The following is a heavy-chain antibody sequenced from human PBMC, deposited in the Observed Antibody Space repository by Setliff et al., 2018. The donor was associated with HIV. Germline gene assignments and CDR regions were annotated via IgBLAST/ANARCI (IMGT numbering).Heavy chain of an antibody. Sequence: PSETLSLTCTVSGDSMTSGSFYWSWVRQPAGKGLEWIGQVHSTLSTNYNPSLKSRLSISAGTSKNQFSLNLRFVTAADTALYYCARRTFGSGRFDPWGQGTPVTVSS. CDR3: ARRTFGSGRFDP. CDR2: VHSTLST. CDR1: GDSMTSGSFY. V-gene: IGHV4-61*09. J-gene: IGHJ5*02. D-gene: IGHD6-19*01.